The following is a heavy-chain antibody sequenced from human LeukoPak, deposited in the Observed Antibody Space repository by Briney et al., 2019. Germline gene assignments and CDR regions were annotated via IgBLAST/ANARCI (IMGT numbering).Heavy chain of an antibody. CDR1: GGSFSGYY. D-gene: IGHD3-10*01. J-gene: IGHJ3*02. CDR2: INHSGST. Sequence: PSETLSLTCAVYGGSFSGYYWSWIRQPPGKGLDSMGEINHSGSTNYNRSLKTRVTISVEASKNQFSLTLSSVTAADTAVYYCARGGLRPKSKTSYYGSGSHRFPFGGAFDIWGQGTMVTVSS. CDR3: ARGGLRPKSKTSYYGSGSHRFPFGGAFDI. V-gene: IGHV4-34*01.